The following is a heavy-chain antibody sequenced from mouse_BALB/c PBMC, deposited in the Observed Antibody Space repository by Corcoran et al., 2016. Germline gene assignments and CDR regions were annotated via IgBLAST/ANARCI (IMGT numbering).Heavy chain of an antibody. D-gene: IGHD1-1*01. J-gene: IGHJ2*01. CDR2: INTYTGEP. V-gene: IGHV9-1*02. CDR1: GDTFTNYG. Sequence: QIQLVQAGPERKKPGETVKISCKASGDTFTNYGMNWVKQAPGKGLKWMGWINTYTGEPTYADDFKGRFAFSLETSASTAYLHINNLKNEDMATYFCARETTVVPYYFDYWGQGTTLTVSS. CDR3: ARETTVVPYYFDY.